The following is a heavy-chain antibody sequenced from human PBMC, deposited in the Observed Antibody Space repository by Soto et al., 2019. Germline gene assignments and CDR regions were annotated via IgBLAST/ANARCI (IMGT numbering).Heavy chain of an antibody. J-gene: IGHJ6*02. Sequence: PGGSLRLSCAASGFTFSSYAMSWVRQAPGKGLEWVSAISGSGGSTYYADSVKGRFTISRDDSKNTLYLQMNSLRAEDTAVYYCAKDLSAAEPYDYYYYYGMDVWGQGTTVTVSS. CDR2: ISGSGGST. V-gene: IGHV3-23*01. CDR1: GFTFSSYA. D-gene: IGHD6-13*01. CDR3: AKDLSAAEPYDYYYYYGMDV.